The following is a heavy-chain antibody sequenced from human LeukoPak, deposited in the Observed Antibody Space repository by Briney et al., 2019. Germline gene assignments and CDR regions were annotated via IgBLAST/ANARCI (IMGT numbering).Heavy chain of an antibody. V-gene: IGHV3-74*01. Sequence: PGGSLRLSCAASGFTFSSYWMHWVRQAPGKGLVWVSRISTDGSTTSYADSVKGRFTISRDNAKNTLYLQMNSLRAEDTAVYYCATYYCSSTSCYEDYWGQGTLVTLSS. J-gene: IGHJ4*02. CDR1: GFTFSSYW. CDR3: ATYYCSSTSCYEDY. CDR2: ISTDGSTT. D-gene: IGHD2-2*01.